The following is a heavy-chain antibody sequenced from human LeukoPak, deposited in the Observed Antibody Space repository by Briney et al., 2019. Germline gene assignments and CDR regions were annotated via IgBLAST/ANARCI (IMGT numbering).Heavy chain of an antibody. D-gene: IGHD5-18*01. Sequence: SGTLSLTCTVSGYSISSGYYWGWIRQPPGKGLEWIGSIYHSGSTNYNPSLKSRVTISVDTSKNQFSLKLSSVTAADTAVYYCARRGPYSYGYSRNYYYYYYMDVWGKGTTVTISS. V-gene: IGHV4-38-2*02. CDR3: ARRGPYSYGYSRNYYYYYYMDV. J-gene: IGHJ6*03. CDR2: IYHSGST. CDR1: GYSISSGYY.